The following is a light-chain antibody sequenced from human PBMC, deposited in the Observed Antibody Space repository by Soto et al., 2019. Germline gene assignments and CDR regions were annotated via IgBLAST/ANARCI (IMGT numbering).Light chain of an antibody. J-gene: IGLJ1*01. CDR3: NSYAGSNIYV. CDR2: EVN. Sequence: QLVLTQPPSASGSPGQSVTISCTGTSSDVGGYNFVSWYQHHPGKAPKLIIYEVNKRPSGVPNRFSGSKSGNTASLTVSGLQAVDEADYYCNSYAGSNIYVFGTGTKLTVL. CDR1: SSDVGGYNF. V-gene: IGLV2-8*01.